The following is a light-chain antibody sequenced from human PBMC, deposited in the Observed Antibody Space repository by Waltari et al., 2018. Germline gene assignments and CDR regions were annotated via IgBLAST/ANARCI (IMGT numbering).Light chain of an antibody. CDR1: QGIRSY. J-gene: IGKJ4*01. CDR3: QQGDSHPRT. V-gene: IGKV1-17*01. CDR2: YAN. Sequence: DIQMSQSPSSLSASVGARVTITCRASQGIRSYLNWYQQKPGKAPRLLIYYANILASGVPSRFSGSGSGTEFTLIISSLRPEDFSTYYCQQGDSHPRTFGGGTKVDIK.